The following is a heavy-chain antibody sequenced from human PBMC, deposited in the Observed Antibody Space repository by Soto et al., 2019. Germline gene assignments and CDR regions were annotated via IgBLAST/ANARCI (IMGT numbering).Heavy chain of an antibody. Sequence: SGESLRLSCAASGFDASVNYMTWVRQAPGKGLEWVSAINSGGSTFYADSVKGRFTISRDNSKNTLYLQMNSLRVEDTAMYYCVRENYYYGMDVWGQGTAVTVSS. CDR1: GFDASVNY. CDR2: INSGGST. V-gene: IGHV3-66*01. CDR3: VRENYYYGMDV. J-gene: IGHJ6*02.